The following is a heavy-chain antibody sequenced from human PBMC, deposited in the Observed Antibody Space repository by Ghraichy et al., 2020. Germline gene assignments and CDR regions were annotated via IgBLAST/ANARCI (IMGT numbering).Heavy chain of an antibody. CDR1: GDSVSNRKFY. CDR3: ARGKAVAGTLYDY. CDR2: TSYRGAT. Sequence: SQTLSLTCSVSGDSVSNRKFYWAWIRQAPGKGLEWIGSTSYRGATYYNPSLESRVVVSVDTSKNTFSLKMNYVTATDTAVYYCARGKAVAGTLYDYWGQGTLVTVSS. V-gene: IGHV4-39*02. J-gene: IGHJ4*02. D-gene: IGHD6-19*01.